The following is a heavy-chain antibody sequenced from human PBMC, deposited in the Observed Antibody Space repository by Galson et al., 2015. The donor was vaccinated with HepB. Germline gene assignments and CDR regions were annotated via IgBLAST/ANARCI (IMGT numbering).Heavy chain of an antibody. Sequence: CAISGDSVSSNSAAWNWIRQSPLRGLEWLGRTYYRSKWYNDYAVSVKSRITINPDTSKNQFSLQLNSVTPEDTAVYYCARGATAYSSGWEFDYWGQGTLVTVSS. J-gene: IGHJ4*02. CDR3: ARGATAYSSGWEFDY. V-gene: IGHV6-1*01. D-gene: IGHD6-19*01. CDR2: TYYRSKWYN. CDR1: GDSVSSNSAA.